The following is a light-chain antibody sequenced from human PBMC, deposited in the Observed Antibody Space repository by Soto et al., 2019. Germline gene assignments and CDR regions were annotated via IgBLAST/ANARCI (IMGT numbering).Light chain of an antibody. CDR2: RAS. Sequence: EIVLTQSPDTLSLSPGERATLSCRASQSVSSSFLAWYHQKPGQAPRLLIYRASSRATGIPDRFTGSGYGTAFTLTISRLEPEDFDMYYCQQHESSPLTFGGGTKVEIK. CDR3: QQHESSPLT. CDR1: QSVSSSF. V-gene: IGKV3-20*01. J-gene: IGKJ4*01.